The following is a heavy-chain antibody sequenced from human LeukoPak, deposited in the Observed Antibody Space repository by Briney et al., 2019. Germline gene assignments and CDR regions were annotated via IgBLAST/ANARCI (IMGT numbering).Heavy chain of an antibody. Sequence: SETLSLTCTVSGGSLSSNTYYWAWMRQPPGKGLEWIGGIYYSGSTYYNPSLKSRVTVSVDTSKNQFSLKLNSVTAADTAVYYCARDLREFARRFDYWGQGTLVTVSS. CDR1: GGSLSSNTYY. V-gene: IGHV4-39*07. CDR2: IYYSGST. CDR3: ARDLREFARRFDY. D-gene: IGHD2/OR15-2a*01. J-gene: IGHJ4*02.